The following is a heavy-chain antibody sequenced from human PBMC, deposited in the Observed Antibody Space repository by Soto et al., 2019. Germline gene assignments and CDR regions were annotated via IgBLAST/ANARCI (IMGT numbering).Heavy chain of an antibody. V-gene: IGHV3-23*01. CDR2: IGSTGSGT. D-gene: IGHD3-9*01. CDR1: GFTFSAYS. J-gene: IGHJ6*02. Sequence: PGGSLRLSCAASGFTFSAYSMNWVRQAPGKGLEWVSFIGSTGSGTYYADSVKGRFTISRDNSKNTLYLQMNSLRAEDTAVYYCAKDTDYDILTGYYMSMDVWGQGTTVTVSS. CDR3: AKDTDYDILTGYYMSMDV.